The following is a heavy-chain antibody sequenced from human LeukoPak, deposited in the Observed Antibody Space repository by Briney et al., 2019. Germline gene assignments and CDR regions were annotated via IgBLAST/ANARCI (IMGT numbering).Heavy chain of an antibody. CDR3: AKVKPGEGGSGSYYKSSGFDY. CDR1: GFTFSSYS. D-gene: IGHD3-10*01. CDR2: ISSSSSSI. Sequence: GGSLRLSCAASGFTFSSYSMNWVRQAPGKGLEWVSYISSSSSSIYYADSVKGRFTISRDNGKNSLYLQMNSLRAEDTAVYYCAKVKPGEGGSGSYYKSSGFDYWGQGTLVTVSS. V-gene: IGHV3-48*01. J-gene: IGHJ4*02.